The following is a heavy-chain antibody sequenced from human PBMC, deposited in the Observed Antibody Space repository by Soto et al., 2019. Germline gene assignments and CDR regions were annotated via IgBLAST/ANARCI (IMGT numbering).Heavy chain of an antibody. V-gene: IGHV4-61*01. CDR1: GASVSGGYYY. Sequence: SETLSLTCTVSGASVSGGYYYWSWILHPPGKGLEWIAYIDYSGSTNYNPSLKSRVTISVDTSNNRFSLKLSSVTAADTAVYYCARIVQKDGGLLSNYYCRAEVWGQGITVTVSS. J-gene: IGHJ6*02. D-gene: IGHD2-8*02. CDR3: ARIVQKDGGLLSNYYCRAEV. CDR2: IDYSGST.